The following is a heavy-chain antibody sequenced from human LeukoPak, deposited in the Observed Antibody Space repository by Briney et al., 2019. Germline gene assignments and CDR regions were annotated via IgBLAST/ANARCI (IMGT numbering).Heavy chain of an antibody. D-gene: IGHD3-16*01. CDR1: GGSISNYY. CDR2: IYDTGNT. Sequence: PSETVSLTCSVSGGSISNYYWSWIRQSPGKGLEWIGYIYDTGNTNYNPSLESRVIISVDTSKNQFSLKLSSVTAADTAVYYCARWGQHTALRVHAFDIWGQGTMVTVSS. J-gene: IGHJ3*02. CDR3: ARWGQHTALRVHAFDI. V-gene: IGHV4-59*08.